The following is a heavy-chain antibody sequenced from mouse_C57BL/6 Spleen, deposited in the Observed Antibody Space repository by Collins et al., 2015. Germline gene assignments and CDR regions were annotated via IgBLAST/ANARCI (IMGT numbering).Heavy chain of an antibody. V-gene: IGHV1-18*01. CDR2: INPNNGGT. CDR3: ARRSNPYVMDY. J-gene: IGHJ4*01. CDR1: GYTFTDYN. D-gene: IGHD2-5*01. Sequence: EVQLQQSGPELVKPGASVKIPCKASGYTFTDYNMDWVKRSHGKSLEWIGNINPNNGGTIYNQKFRGKATLTVDMSSSTASMELRSLTSEDTAFYYCARRSNPYVMDYWGQGTSVTVSS.